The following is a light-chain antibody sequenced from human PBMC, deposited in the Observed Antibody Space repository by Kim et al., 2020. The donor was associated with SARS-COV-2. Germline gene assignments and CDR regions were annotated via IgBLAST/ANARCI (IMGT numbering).Light chain of an antibody. J-gene: IGLJ1*01. V-gene: IGLV2-11*01. CDR1: SSDVGGYNY. CDR3: CSYADSHNYV. CDR2: DVS. Sequence: QSALTQPRSVSGSPGQSLTISCTGTSSDVGGYNYVSWYQQHPGKAPKLMIYDVSKRPSGVPDRFSGSKSGNTASLTVSGLQAEDEADYYCCSYADSHNYVFGTGTKVTVL.